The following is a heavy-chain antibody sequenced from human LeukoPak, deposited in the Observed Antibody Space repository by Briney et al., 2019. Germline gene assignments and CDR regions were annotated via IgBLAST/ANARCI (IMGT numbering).Heavy chain of an antibody. CDR1: GFTFSSFS. V-gene: IGHV3-23*01. J-gene: IGHJ4*02. Sequence: GGSLRLSCAASGFTFSSFSMNWVRQAPGKGLEWVSTLSASGAATYYADSVKGRFTISRDNSKHTMYLQMNSLRAEDTAVYYCARAMATRYCGGDCSSGFDYWGQGTLVTVSS. CDR2: LSASGAAT. D-gene: IGHD2-21*02. CDR3: ARAMATRYCGGDCSSGFDY.